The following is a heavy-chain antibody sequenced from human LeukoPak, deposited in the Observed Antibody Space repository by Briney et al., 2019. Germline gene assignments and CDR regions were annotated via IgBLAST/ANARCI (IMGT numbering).Heavy chain of an antibody. J-gene: IGHJ4*02. D-gene: IGHD1-26*01. V-gene: IGHV3-21*01. CDR3: ARENTQWELLPTEIVY. CDR2: ISSSSSYI. Sequence: GGSLRLSCAASGFTFSSYSMNWVRQAPGKGLEWVSSISSSSSYIYYADSVKGRFTISRDNAKNSLYLQMNSLRAEDTAVYYCARENTQWELLPTEIVYWGQGTLVTVSS. CDR1: GFTFSSYS.